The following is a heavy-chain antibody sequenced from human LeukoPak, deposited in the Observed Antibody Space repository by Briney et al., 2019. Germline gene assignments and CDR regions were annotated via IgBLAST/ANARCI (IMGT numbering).Heavy chain of an antibody. J-gene: IGHJ4*02. D-gene: IGHD3-10*01. Sequence: PGGSLRLSCAASGFPFSSYAMRWVREAPGRGLEWVSAISGSGGSTYYADSVKGRFTISRDNSKNTLYLQMNSRRAEDTAVYYCAKGRWFGELYGDYWGQGTLVTVSS. CDR1: GFPFSSYA. CDR3: AKGRWFGELYGDY. CDR2: ISGSGGST. V-gene: IGHV3-23*01.